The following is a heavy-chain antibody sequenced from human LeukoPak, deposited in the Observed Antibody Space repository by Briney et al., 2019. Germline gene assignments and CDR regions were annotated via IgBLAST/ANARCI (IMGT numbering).Heavy chain of an antibody. Sequence: GSLRLSCAASGFTFSSYSMNWVRQAPGKGLEWIGSISHNGGTYYNPSLKSRLTTSIDTSRNQFSLELYSVTAADTAVYYCARDETNFGIILWAFDIWGQGTMVTVSS. CDR3: ARDETNFGIILWAFDI. V-gene: IGHV4-59*12. J-gene: IGHJ3*02. D-gene: IGHD3-3*01. CDR1: GFTFSSYS. CDR2: ISHNGGT.